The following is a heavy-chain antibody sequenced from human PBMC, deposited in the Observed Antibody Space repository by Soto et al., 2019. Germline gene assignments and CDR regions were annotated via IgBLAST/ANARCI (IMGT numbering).Heavy chain of an antibody. CDR2: TYYRSKWYN. Sequence: KQSQTLSLTCAISGDSVSSNSAAWNWIRQSPSRGLEWLGRTYYRSKWYNDYAVSVKSRITINPDTSKNQFSLQLNSVTPEEMAVYYCARGVSESVGYCSSTSCYAKGRYSSGWYFAGMDVWGQGTTVTVSS. CDR1: GDSVSSNSAA. J-gene: IGHJ6*02. CDR3: ARGVSESVGYCSSTSCYAKGRYSSGWYFAGMDV. V-gene: IGHV6-1*01. D-gene: IGHD2-2*01.